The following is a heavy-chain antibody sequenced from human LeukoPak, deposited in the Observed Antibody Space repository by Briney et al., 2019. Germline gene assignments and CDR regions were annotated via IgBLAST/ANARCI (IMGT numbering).Heavy chain of an antibody. V-gene: IGHV3-33*01. CDR3: ARSMTTVVTYSAFDI. Sequence: GGSLRLSCAASGFTFSSYGMHWVRQAPGKGLGWVAVIWYDGSNKYYADSVKGRFTISRDNSKNTLYLQMNSLRAEDTAVYYCARSMTTVVTYSAFDIWGQGTMVTVSS. CDR1: GFTFSSYG. CDR2: IWYDGSNK. J-gene: IGHJ3*02. D-gene: IGHD4-23*01.